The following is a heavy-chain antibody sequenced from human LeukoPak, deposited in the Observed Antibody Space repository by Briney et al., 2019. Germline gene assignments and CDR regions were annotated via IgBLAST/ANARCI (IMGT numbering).Heavy chain of an antibody. CDR1: GGSFNSYA. Sequence: SVKVSCKASGGSFNSYAINWVRQAPGQGLEWMGGIIPIFGTANYAQKFQGRVTITADESTSTAYMELSSLRSEDTAVYYCATTAATAGMNWFDPWGQGTLVTVSS. CDR2: IIPIFGTA. CDR3: ATTAATAGMNWFDP. V-gene: IGHV1-69*01. D-gene: IGHD6-13*01. J-gene: IGHJ5*02.